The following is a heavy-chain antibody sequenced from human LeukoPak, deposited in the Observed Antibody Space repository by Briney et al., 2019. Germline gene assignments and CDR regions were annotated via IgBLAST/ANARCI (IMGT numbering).Heavy chain of an antibody. CDR3: AKALGSTVTTRTYFDY. J-gene: IGHJ4*02. CDR1: GFTFHDYA. CDR2: LSWNGGNI. V-gene: IGHV3-9*01. Sequence: PGGSLRLSCAASGFTFHDYAMQWVRQAPGKGLEWASGLSWNGGNIGYAESVRGRFTISRDNAGNSLYLQMNSLRPEDTALYYCAKALGSTVTTRTYFDYWGQGTLVTVSS. D-gene: IGHD4-17*01.